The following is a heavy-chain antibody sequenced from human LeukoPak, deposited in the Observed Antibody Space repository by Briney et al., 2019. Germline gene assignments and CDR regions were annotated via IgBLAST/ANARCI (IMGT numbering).Heavy chain of an antibody. D-gene: IGHD3-22*01. V-gene: IGHV1-46*01. J-gene: IGHJ5*02. CDR2: INPSGGST. CDR1: GYTFTSYY. Sequence: ASVKVSCKASGYTFTSYYMQWVRQATGQGLDWMGIINPSGGSTSYAQKFQGRVTMTRDTSTSTVYMELSSLRSEDTAVYYCAREDYDSSGYYFSWFDPWGQGTLVTVSS. CDR3: AREDYDSSGYYFSWFDP.